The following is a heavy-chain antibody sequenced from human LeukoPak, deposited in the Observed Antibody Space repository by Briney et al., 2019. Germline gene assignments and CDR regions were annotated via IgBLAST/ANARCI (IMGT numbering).Heavy chain of an antibody. CDR1: GFTFSSYA. D-gene: IGHD3-10*01. CDR3: ARDPAPGAYYYYYMDV. J-gene: IGHJ6*03. Sequence: GGSLRLSCAASGFTFSSYAMSWVRQAPGKGLEWVSAISGSGGSTYYADSVKGRFTISRDNSKNTLYLQMNSLRAEDTAVYYCARDPAPGAYYYYYMDVWGKGTTVTVSS. CDR2: ISGSGGST. V-gene: IGHV3-23*01.